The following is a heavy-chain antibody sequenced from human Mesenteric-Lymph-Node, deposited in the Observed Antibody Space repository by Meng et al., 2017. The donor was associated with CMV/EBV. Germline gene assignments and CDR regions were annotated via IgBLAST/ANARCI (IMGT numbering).Heavy chain of an antibody. Sequence: GESLKISCAASGFTFSSYAMHWVRQAPGKGLEWVANIKQDGSEKYYVDSVKGRFTISRDNSNNTQYLQMNSLRVEDTAKYYCARASGRYSGGFTGMDVWGQGTTVTVSS. CDR3: ARASGRYSGGFTGMDV. CDR2: IKQDGSEK. D-gene: IGHD5-12*01. V-gene: IGHV3-7*01. CDR1: GFTFSSYA. J-gene: IGHJ6*02.